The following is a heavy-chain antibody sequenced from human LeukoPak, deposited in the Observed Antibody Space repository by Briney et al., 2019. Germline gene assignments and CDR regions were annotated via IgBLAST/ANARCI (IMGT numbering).Heavy chain of an antibody. J-gene: IGHJ5*02. CDR3: ARGKNSGSYSSWFDP. Sequence: SETLSLTCAVYGGSFSGYYWSWIRQPPGKGLEWIGEINHSGSTNYNPSLKSRVTISVDTSKNQFSLKLSSVTAADTAVYYCARGKNSGSYSSWFDPWGQGTLVTVSS. D-gene: IGHD3-10*01. CDR1: GGSFSGYY. V-gene: IGHV4-34*01. CDR2: INHSGST.